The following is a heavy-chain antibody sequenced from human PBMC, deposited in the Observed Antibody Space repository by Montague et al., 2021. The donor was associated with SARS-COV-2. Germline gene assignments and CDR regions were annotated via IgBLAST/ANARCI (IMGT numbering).Heavy chain of an antibody. CDR3: AHRRGLLLSDAFDI. J-gene: IGHJ3*02. Sequence: PALVKPTQTLTLTCTFSGFSPSTSGVGVGWIRQPPGKALEWLALIYWDDDKRYSPSLKSRLTISKDTSKNQVVLTMTNMDPVDTATYYCAHRRGLLLSDAFDIWGQGTMVTVSS. V-gene: IGHV2-5*02. CDR1: GFSPSTSGVG. CDR2: IYWDDDK. D-gene: IGHD1-26*01.